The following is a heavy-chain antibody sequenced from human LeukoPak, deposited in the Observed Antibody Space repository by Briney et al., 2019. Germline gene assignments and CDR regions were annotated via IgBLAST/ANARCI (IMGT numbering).Heavy chain of an antibody. V-gene: IGHV3-23*01. Sequence: GGSLRLSCAASGFTFSSYAMSWVRQAPRKGLEWVSAISGSGGSTYYADSVKGRFTISRDNSKNTLYLQMNSLRAEDTAVYYCAKAHYDFWSGYPRYYFDYWGQGTPVTVSS. D-gene: IGHD3-3*01. CDR2: ISGSGGST. CDR3: AKAHYDFWSGYPRYYFDY. CDR1: GFTFSSYA. J-gene: IGHJ4*02.